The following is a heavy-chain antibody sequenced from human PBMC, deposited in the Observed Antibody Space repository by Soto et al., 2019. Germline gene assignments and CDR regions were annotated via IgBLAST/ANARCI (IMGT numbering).Heavy chain of an antibody. V-gene: IGHV4-59*01. J-gene: IGHJ5*01. CDR3: ARDFYDSVGYTWFDS. CDR1: GDTSTSYY. CDR2: IHNSGTS. Sequence: SETLSLTCTVSGDTSTSYYWGWIRQAPGKGLEWIGHIHNSGTSTHNPSLNGRVTISIDMSKKQFSLKLTSLTSAGTAVYYCARDFYDSVGYTWFDSWSQGTLVTVSS. D-gene: IGHD3-22*01.